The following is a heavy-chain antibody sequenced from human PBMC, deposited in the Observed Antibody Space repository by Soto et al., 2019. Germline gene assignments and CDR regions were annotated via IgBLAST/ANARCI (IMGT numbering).Heavy chain of an antibody. J-gene: IGHJ4*02. CDR2: ISGSGGST. CDR3: AKEDGSCDWYQVVY. V-gene: IGHV3-23*01. Sequence: GGSLRLSCAASGFTFSNYAMSWVRQAPGKGLEWVSAISGSGGSTHYADSVKGRFTISRDNSKNALSQQMSGRRAEDTAVDYCAKEDGSCDWYQVVYWGQGALVKVSS. CDR1: GFTFSNYA. D-gene: IGHD6-19*01.